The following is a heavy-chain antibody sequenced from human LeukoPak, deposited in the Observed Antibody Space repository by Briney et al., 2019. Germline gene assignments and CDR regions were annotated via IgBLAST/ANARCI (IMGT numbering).Heavy chain of an antibody. D-gene: IGHD3-10*01. V-gene: IGHV1-18*01. CDR2: SSTYNGDT. CDR1: GGTFSSYA. CDR3: ARDRSGSLLAFDI. Sequence: ASVKVSCKASGGTFSSYAISWLRQATGQGLEWMGWSSTYNGDTKSAQKLQGRVTMTTDTPTSTAYMELRSLRSDDTAMYYCARDRSGSLLAFDIWGQGTMVTVSS. J-gene: IGHJ3*02.